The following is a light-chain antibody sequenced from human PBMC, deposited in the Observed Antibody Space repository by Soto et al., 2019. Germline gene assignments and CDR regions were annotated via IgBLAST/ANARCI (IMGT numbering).Light chain of an antibody. CDR2: RNN. J-gene: IGLJ1*01. CDR3: ATWDASLNGFYV. V-gene: IGLV1-47*01. CDR1: TSNIGSNY. Sequence: QSVLTQPPSASGTPGQRVTIYCSGSTSNIGSNYVYWYQQLPGTAPKLLIYRNNQRPSGVPDRFSGSKSGTSASLAISGLRSDDEAHHFFATWDASLNGFYVFGTGTKVTVL.